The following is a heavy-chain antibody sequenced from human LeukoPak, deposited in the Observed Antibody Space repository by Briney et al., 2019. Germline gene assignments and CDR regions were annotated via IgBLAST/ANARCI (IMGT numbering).Heavy chain of an antibody. V-gene: IGHV3-20*04. J-gene: IGHJ4*02. CDR1: GFTFSSYS. CDR2: INWNGGST. CDR3: ARGTYYYDSSGYYQFDY. D-gene: IGHD3-22*01. Sequence: GGSLRLSCAASGFTFSSYSMNWVRQAPGKGLEWVSGINWNGGSTGYADSVKGRFTISRDNAKNSLYLQMNSLRAEDTALYYCARGTYYYDSSGYYQFDYWGQGTLVTVSS.